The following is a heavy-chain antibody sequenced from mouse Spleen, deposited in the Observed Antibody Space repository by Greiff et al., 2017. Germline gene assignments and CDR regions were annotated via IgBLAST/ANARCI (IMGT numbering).Heavy chain of an antibody. CDR1: GYTFTSYW. CDR3: ARSHYYGSSYRDYFDY. J-gene: IGHJ2*01. V-gene: IGHV1-69*01. CDR2: IDPSDSYT. Sequence: QVQLQQSGAELVMPGASVKLSCKASGYTFTSYWMHWVKQRPGQGLEWIGEIDPSDSYTNYNQKFKGKATLTVDKSSSTAYMQLSSLTSEDSAVYYCARSHYYGSSYRDYFDYWGQGTTLTVSS. D-gene: IGHD1-1*01.